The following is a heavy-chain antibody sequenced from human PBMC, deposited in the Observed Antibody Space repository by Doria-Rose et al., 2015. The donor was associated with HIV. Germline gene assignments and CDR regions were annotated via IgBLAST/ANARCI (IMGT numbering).Heavy chain of an antibody. J-gene: IGHJ4*02. Sequence: TLSLTCAVYGGSFSGYYWNWIRQSPGKGLEWIGEINHSRSTNYNPSLKSRVTISLDTSKNQFSLRLSSVTAADTAVYFCARGTSGPLFYWGQGTLVTVSS. V-gene: IGHV4-34*01. CDR2: INHSRST. CDR1: GGSFSGYY. D-gene: IGHD6-19*01. CDR3: ARGTSGPLFY.